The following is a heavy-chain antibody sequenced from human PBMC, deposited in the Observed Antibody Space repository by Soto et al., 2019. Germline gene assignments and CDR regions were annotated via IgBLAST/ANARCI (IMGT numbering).Heavy chain of an antibody. CDR2: IKEDGSDK. J-gene: IGHJ4*02. D-gene: IGHD5-18*01. CDR3: ARDNSLVY. V-gene: IGHV3-7*05. CDR1: GSTFSSHW. Sequence: GGSLRLSCAASGSTFSSHWMTWVRQAPGKGLEWVANIKEDGSDKYYVDSVKGRFIISRDNAKNSLYLQMDSLRAEDTAVYYCARDNSLVYWGQGTLVTVSS.